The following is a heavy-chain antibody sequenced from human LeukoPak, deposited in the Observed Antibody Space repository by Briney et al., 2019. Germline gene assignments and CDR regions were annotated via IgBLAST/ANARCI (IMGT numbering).Heavy chain of an antibody. D-gene: IGHD2-8*01. CDR2: MNPYSGNT. Sequence: ASVKVSCKASGYTFNDYYMHEYYLYWVRQATGQGLEWMGWMNPYSGNTGYAQKFQGRVTITGNTSISTAYMELSSLRSEDTAVYYCARGGKYCTNGVCYRRVYFDLWGRGTLVTVSS. J-gene: IGHJ2*01. CDR1: GYTFNDYY. CDR3: ARGGKYCTNGVCYRRVYFDL. V-gene: IGHV1-8*03.